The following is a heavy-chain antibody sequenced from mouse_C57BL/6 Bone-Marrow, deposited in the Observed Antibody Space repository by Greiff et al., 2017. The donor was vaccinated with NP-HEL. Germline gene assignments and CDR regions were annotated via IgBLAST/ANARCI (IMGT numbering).Heavy chain of an antibody. CDR1: EYEFPSHD. D-gene: IGHD5-5*01. CDR2: INSDGGST. Sequence: VQLQQSGGGLVQPGESLKLSCESNEYEFPSHDMSWVRKTPEKRLELVAAINSDGGSTYYPDTMERRFIISRDNTKKTLYLQMSSLRSEDTALYYCARHGGGLPPYWYFDVWGTGTTVTVSS. CDR3: ARHGGGLPPYWYFDV. J-gene: IGHJ1*03. V-gene: IGHV5-2*01.